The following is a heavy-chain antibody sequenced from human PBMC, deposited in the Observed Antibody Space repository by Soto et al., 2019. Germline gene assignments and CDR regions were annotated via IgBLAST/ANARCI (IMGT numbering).Heavy chain of an antibody. D-gene: IGHD3-10*01. CDR3: ARECYYGSGSYWSCFAN. CDR1: GFTFSSYS. CDR2: ISSSSSTI. V-gene: IGHV3-48*01. J-gene: IGHJ4*02. Sequence: EVQLVESGGGLVQPGGSLRLSCAASGFTFSSYSMNWVRQAPGKGLEWVSYISSSSSTIYYVDSVKGRFTISRDNAKNSLYLQMNSLRAEDTAVYYCARECYYGSGSYWSCFANWGQGTLVTVSS.